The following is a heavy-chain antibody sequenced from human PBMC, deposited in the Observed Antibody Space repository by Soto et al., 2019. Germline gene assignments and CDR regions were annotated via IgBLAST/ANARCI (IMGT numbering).Heavy chain of an antibody. V-gene: IGHV3-23*01. D-gene: IGHD4-17*01. Sequence: GGSLRLSCAASGFTFSSYAMSWVRKAPGKGLEGVSAIIGSVGSTYYADSVKGRFTISRDNSKNTLYLQMNSLRADDTAVYYCAKGRDYGDYPYYFDYWGQGTLVTVSS. J-gene: IGHJ4*02. CDR2: IIGSVGST. CDR1: GFTFSSYA. CDR3: AKGRDYGDYPYYFDY.